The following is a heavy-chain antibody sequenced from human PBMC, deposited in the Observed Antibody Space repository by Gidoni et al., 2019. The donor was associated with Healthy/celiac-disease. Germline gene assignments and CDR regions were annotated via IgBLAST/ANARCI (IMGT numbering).Heavy chain of an antibody. J-gene: IGHJ5*02. V-gene: IGHV3-7*01. CDR1: GFTFSSYW. D-gene: IGHD6-19*01. Sequence: EVQLVESGGGLVQPGGSLRLSCAASGFTFSSYWMSWVRQAPGKGLEWVANIKQDGSEKYYVDSVKGRFTISRDNAKNSLYLQMNSLRAEDTAVYYCARDSRIAVAGHNWFDPWGQGTLVTVSS. CDR3: ARDSRIAVAGHNWFDP. CDR2: IKQDGSEK.